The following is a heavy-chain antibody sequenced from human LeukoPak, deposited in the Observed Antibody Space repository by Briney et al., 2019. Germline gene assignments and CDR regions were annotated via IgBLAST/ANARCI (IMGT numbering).Heavy chain of an antibody. CDR3: ARGTSIIGGKYYYYYMDV. Sequence: SETLSLTCAVSGGSISSSNWWSWVRQPPGKGLEWIGEIYHSGSTNYNPSLKSRVTISVDTSKNQFSLKLSSVTAADTAVYYCARGTSIIGGKYYYYYMDVWGKGTTVTVSS. V-gene: IGHV4-4*02. CDR2: IYHSGST. D-gene: IGHD4-23*01. J-gene: IGHJ6*03. CDR1: GGSISSSNW.